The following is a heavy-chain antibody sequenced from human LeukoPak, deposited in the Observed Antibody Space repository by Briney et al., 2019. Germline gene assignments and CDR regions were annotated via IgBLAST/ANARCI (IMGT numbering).Heavy chain of an antibody. V-gene: IGHV3-21*01. J-gene: IGHJ4*02. CDR1: GFTFSSYS. CDR2: ISSSSSYI. Sequence: GGSLRLSCAASGFTFSSYSMNWVRQAPGKGLEWVSSISSSSSYIYYADSVKGRFTISRDNAKNSLFLQMNSLRAKDTAVYYCARLPAYCSSTSCYYDYWGQGTLVTVSS. D-gene: IGHD2-2*01. CDR3: ARLPAYCSSTSCYYDY.